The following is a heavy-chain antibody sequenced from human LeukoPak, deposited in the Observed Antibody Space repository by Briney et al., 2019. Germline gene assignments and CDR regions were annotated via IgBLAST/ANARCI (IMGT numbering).Heavy chain of an antibody. CDR3: AREASLG. Sequence: PGGSLRLSCAASAFSLSAYNMNWVRQAPGKGLEWASYVRASSSLISYADSVRGRFTISRDDAKKSVFLQMHSLRADDTAVYYCAREASLGWGQGTVVTVSS. J-gene: IGHJ3*01. V-gene: IGHV3-48*04. CDR2: VRASSSLI. CDR1: AFSLSAYN.